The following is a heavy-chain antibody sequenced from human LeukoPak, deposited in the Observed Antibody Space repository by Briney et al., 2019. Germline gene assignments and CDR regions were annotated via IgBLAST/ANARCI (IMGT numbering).Heavy chain of an antibody. CDR2: IYHTGGT. D-gene: IGHD6-13*01. Sequence: SETLSLTCAVSNGSIGYYYWSWLRQPPGKGLEWIGYIYHTGGTNYNPSLKSRLTISLDMSRNQLSLRLTSVTAADTAVYYCARGGSSQGSTPKQYFYYMNVWGRGTAVSVSS. CDR3: ARGGSSQGSTPKQYFYYMNV. V-gene: IGHV4-59*01. CDR1: NGSIGYYY. J-gene: IGHJ6*03.